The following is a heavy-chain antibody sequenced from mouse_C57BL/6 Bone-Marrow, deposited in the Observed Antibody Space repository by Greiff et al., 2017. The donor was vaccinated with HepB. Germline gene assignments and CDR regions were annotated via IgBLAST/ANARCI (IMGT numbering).Heavy chain of an antibody. CDR2: ISSGSSTI. Sequence: EVKLQESGGGLVKPGGSLKLSCAASGFTFSDYGMHWVRQAPEKGLEWVAYISSGSSTIYYADTVKGRFTISRDNAKNTLFLQMTSLRSEDTAMYYCASGLLRYAMDYWGQGTSVTVSS. V-gene: IGHV5-17*01. J-gene: IGHJ4*01. CDR3: ASGLLRYAMDY. CDR1: GFTFSDYG. D-gene: IGHD1-1*01.